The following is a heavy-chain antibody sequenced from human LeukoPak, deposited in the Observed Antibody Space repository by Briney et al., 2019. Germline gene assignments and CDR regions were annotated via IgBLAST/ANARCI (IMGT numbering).Heavy chain of an antibody. CDR3: ASSPRGTEYFHH. V-gene: IGHV4-4*07. Sequence: SETLSLTCSVSGGSISSYYWSWIRQPAGKGLEWIGRIYTSGSTNYNPSLKSRVTMSVDTSKNQFSLRLSSVTAADTAVYYCASSPRGTEYFHHWGQGTLVTVSS. CDR1: GGSISSYY. CDR2: IYTSGST. D-gene: IGHD3-10*01. J-gene: IGHJ1*01.